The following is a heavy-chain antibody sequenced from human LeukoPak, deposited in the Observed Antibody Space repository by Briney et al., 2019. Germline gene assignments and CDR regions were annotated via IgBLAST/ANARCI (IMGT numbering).Heavy chain of an antibody. CDR1: GFTFSSYA. V-gene: IGHV3-23*01. CDR2: ISTSGGSS. J-gene: IGHJ4*02. D-gene: IGHD3-22*01. Sequence: GGSLRLSCAASGFTFSSYAMSWVRQAPGKGLEWVSGISTSGGSSSYADSVKGRFTISRDNPRNTLYMQVNSLRAEDTALYYCAIMHPYYDGSGYWVQWGQGTLVTVSS. CDR3: AIMHPYYDGSGYWVQ.